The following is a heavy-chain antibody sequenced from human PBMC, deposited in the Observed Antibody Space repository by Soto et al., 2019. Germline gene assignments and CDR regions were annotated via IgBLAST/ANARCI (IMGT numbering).Heavy chain of an antibody. Sequence: SETLSLTCTVSGDSISRYYWSWIRQPPGKGLEWIGYIYYSGTTNYNPSLKSRVTISVDTSQSQFSLTLTAATAADTAVYFCARASYYYNSTGYYYSGFDNWGQGTQVTVSS. J-gene: IGHJ4*02. CDR1: GDSISRYY. CDR3: ARASYYYNSTGYYYSGFDN. CDR2: IYYSGTT. D-gene: IGHD3-22*01. V-gene: IGHV4-59*01.